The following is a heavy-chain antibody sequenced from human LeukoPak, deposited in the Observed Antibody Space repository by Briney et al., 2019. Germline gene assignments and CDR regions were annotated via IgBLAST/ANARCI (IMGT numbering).Heavy chain of an antibody. V-gene: IGHV1-2*06. D-gene: IGHD4-17*01. CDR3: ARGTMTTVTTGIGY. Sequence: ASVKVSCKASGYTFTGYYMHWVRQAPGQGLEWMGRINPNSGGTNYAQKFQGRVTVTRDTSISTAYMELSRLRSDDTAVYYCARGTMTTVTTGIGYWGQGTLVTVSS. CDR1: GYTFTGYY. CDR2: INPNSGGT. J-gene: IGHJ4*02.